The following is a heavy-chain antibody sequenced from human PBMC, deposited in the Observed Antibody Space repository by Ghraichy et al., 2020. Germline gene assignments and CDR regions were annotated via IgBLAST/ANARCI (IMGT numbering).Heavy chain of an antibody. V-gene: IGHV1-18*01. CDR2: ISAYNGNT. D-gene: IGHD5-24*01. Sequence: ASVKVPRKASGYTFTSYGISWVRQAPGQGLEWMGWISAYNGNTNYAQKLQGRVTMTTDTSTSTAYMELRSLRSDDTAVYYCARARWLAELDYWGQGTLVTVSS. CDR3: ARARWLAELDY. CDR1: GYTFTSYG. J-gene: IGHJ4*02.